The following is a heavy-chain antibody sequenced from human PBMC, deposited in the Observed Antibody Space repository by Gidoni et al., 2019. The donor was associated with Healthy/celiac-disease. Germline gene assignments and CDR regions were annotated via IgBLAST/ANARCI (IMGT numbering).Heavy chain of an antibody. CDR3: ARGATVVKPRTYYYYGMDV. Sequence: QVQLVQSGAEVKKPGSSVKVSCKASGGTFSSYAISWVRQAPGQGLEWMGGIIPIFGTANYAQKFQGRVTITADESTSTAYMELSSLRSEDTAVYYCARGATVVKPRTYYYYGMDVWGQGTTVTVSS. CDR2: IIPIFGTA. V-gene: IGHV1-69*01. D-gene: IGHD4-17*01. CDR1: GGTFSSYA. J-gene: IGHJ6*02.